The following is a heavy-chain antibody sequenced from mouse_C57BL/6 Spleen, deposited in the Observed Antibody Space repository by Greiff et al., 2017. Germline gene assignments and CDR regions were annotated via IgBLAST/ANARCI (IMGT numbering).Heavy chain of an antibody. CDR3: ARAGGYDYEWFAY. V-gene: IGHV1-54*01. Sequence: QVQLQQSGAELVRPGTSVKVSCKASGYAFTNYLIEWVKQRPGQGLEWIGVINPGSGGTNYNEKFKGKATLTADKSSSTAYMQLSSLTSEDSAVYFCARAGGYDYEWFAYWGQGTLVTVSA. CDR2: INPGSGGT. D-gene: IGHD2-4*01. J-gene: IGHJ3*01. CDR1: GYAFTNYL.